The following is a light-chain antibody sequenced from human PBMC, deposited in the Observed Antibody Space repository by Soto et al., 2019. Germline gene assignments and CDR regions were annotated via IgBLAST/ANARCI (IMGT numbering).Light chain of an antibody. V-gene: IGKV1-5*01. J-gene: IGKJ4*01. Sequence: DIQMTQSPSTLSASVGDRVTITCRASQSLSIWLAWYQQKPGKAPTLLISDASSLERGVPSRFSGSGSGTEFTLTISSLQPDDFATYYCQQYSTNSPNFGGGTKVEIK. CDR3: QQYSTNSPN. CDR1: QSLSIW. CDR2: DAS.